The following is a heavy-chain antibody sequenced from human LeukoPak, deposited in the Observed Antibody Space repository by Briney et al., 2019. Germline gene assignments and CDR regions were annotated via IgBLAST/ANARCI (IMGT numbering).Heavy chain of an antibody. CDR2: IYYSGST. V-gene: IGHV4-39*01. CDR3: ARVSFGYCSGGSCYPGRAFDI. J-gene: IGHJ3*02. Sequence: SETLSLTCTVSGGSISSSSYYWGWIRQPPGKGLEWIGSIYYSGSTYYNPSLKSRVTISVDTSKNQFSLKLSSVTAADTAVYYCARVSFGYCSGGSCYPGRAFDIWGQGTMVTVSS. CDR1: GGSISSSSYY. D-gene: IGHD2-15*01.